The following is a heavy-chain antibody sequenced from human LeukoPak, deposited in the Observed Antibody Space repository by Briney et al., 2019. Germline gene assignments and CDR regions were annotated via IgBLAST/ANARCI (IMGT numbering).Heavy chain of an antibody. D-gene: IGHD4-23*01. Sequence: EASVKVSCKASGYTYTGYYMHWVRQAPGQGLEWMGGIIPIFGTANYAQKFQGRVTITADESTSTAYMELSSLRSEDTAVYYCASSVVTPSHDAFDIWGQGTMVTVSS. CDR3: ASSVVTPSHDAFDI. CDR1: GYTYTGYY. CDR2: IIPIFGTA. J-gene: IGHJ3*02. V-gene: IGHV1-69*13.